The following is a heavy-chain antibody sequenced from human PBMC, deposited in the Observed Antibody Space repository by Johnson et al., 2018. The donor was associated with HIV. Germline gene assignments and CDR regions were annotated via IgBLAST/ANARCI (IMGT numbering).Heavy chain of an antibody. CDR2: ISYEGSNK. V-gene: IGHV3-30-3*02. Sequence: VQLVESGGGVVQPGGSLRLSCAASGFTFSSYAMHWVRKAPGKGLEWVAVISYEGSNKSYANPVKGRFTISRDNSKNTLYRQMNSLRAEDTAVYYCAKGIVVGVRAFDIWGQGTMVTVSS. CDR1: GFTFSSYA. D-gene: IGHD3-22*01. J-gene: IGHJ3*02. CDR3: AKGIVVGVRAFDI.